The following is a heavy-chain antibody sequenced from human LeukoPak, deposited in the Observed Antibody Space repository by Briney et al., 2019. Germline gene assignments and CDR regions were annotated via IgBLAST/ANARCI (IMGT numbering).Heavy chain of an antibody. CDR2: IYYSGNT. CDR3: ARVWSDSSGYYIYYFDY. J-gene: IGHJ4*02. CDR1: GGSISSYY. D-gene: IGHD3-22*01. Sequence: SETLSLTCTVSGGSISSYYWSWIRQPPGKGLEWVGYIYYSGNTNYNPSLKTRVTISVDTSKNQFSLKLSSVSAADTAVYYFARVWSDSSGYYIYYFDYWGQGTLVTVSS. V-gene: IGHV4-59*01.